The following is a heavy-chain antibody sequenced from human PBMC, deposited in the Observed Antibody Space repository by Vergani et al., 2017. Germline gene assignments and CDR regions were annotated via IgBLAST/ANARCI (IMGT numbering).Heavy chain of an antibody. J-gene: IGHJ2*01. V-gene: IGHV4-38-2*01. CDR1: GYSIGSGFY. CDR3: ARSQVDYWYFDL. Sequence: QVRLEESGPGLVKPSETLSLTCSVSGYSIGSGFYWAWIRQSPGEGLQWLTSIHNRWKTYHNPSLKSRVSVSLDTSKNRFSLNLTSVTATDTAVYYCARSQVDYWYFDLWGPGSLVTVSS. CDR2: IHNRWKT.